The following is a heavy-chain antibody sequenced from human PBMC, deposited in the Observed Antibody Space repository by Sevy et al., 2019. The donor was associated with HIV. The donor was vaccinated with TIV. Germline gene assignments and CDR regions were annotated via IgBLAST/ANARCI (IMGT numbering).Heavy chain of an antibody. CDR3: ARELWPGDY. J-gene: IGHJ4*02. CDR2: TNQDGSQK. V-gene: IGHV3-7*01. CDR1: GLTFSDYY. D-gene: IGHD2-21*01. Sequence: GGSLRLSCAASGLTFSDYYMGWVRKAPGKGLEWMANTNQDGSQKNYVDSVKGRFTISRDNAKNSVSLQMNSLRVDDTAIYYCARELWPGDYWGQGTLVTVSS.